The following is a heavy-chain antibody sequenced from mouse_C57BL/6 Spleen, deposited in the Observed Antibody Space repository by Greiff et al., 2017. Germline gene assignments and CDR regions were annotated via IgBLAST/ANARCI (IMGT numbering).Heavy chain of an antibody. J-gene: IGHJ1*03. CDR3: AREGGTVTRYLEV. CDR1: GYNFTSYW. D-gene: IGHD4-1*01. V-gene: IGHV1-72*01. CDR2: IDPNSGGT. Sequence: QVQLQQPGAELVKPGASVKLSCKASGYNFTSYWMHWVKQRPGRGLEWIGRIDPNSGGTKYTEKFKSKATLTVDKRSITAYLQLSSLTSEDAAVYYCAREGGTVTRYLEVWGTGTTVTVSS.